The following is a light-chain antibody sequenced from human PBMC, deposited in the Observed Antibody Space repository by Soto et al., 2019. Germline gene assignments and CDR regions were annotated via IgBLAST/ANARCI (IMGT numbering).Light chain of an antibody. CDR2: TAS. CDR1: QGVSPW. V-gene: IGKV1-12*01. J-gene: IGKJ1*01. CDR3: QQYGTSGT. Sequence: DIQMTQSPSSVSASVGYRFTITCRASQGVSPWLAWYQQKPGKAPNLLIYTASSLQSGVPSRLSGSGSGTDFTLTISRPDPEDFAVYYCQQYGTSGTFGQGTKVDIK.